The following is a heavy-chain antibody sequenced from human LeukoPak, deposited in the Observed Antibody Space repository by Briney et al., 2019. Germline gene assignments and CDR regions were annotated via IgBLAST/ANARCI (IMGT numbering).Heavy chain of an antibody. CDR2: IYSSGNT. CDR3: ARGYCSSTSCYAGDY. CDR1: GFTVSSNY. V-gene: IGHV3-53*01. D-gene: IGHD2-2*01. J-gene: IGHJ4*02. Sequence: GGSLRLSCTASGFTVSSNYMSWVRQAPGKGLEWVSVIYSSGNTYYADSVKGRFTISRDSSKNTLYLQMNSLRAEDTAVYYCARGYCSSTSCYAGDYWGQGTLVTVSS.